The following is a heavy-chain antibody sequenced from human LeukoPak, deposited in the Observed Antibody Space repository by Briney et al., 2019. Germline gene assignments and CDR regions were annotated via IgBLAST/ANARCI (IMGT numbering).Heavy chain of an antibody. V-gene: IGHV3-73*01. D-gene: IGHD1-26*01. J-gene: IGHJ4*02. CDR3: TRRGGSGSYVPLDY. CDR1: GFTLRGSA. Sequence: GGSLSLSCAASGFTLRGSAMHWLRHASGRGLEWVGRIRSKGNSYATAYAASEKGRCTISRDDPQKAAHQQMSSLKTEDTAVYYCTRRGGSGSYVPLDYWGQGTLVTVSS. CDR2: IRSKGNSYAT.